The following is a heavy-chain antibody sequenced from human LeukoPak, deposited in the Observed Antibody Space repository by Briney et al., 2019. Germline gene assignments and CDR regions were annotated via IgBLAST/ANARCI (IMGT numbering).Heavy chain of an antibody. J-gene: IGHJ1*01. CDR3: ASESSGSYDGYFQH. CDR1: GYTFTSYG. CDR2: ISAYNGNT. D-gene: IGHD1-26*01. Sequence: ASVKVSCKASGYTFTSYGISWVRQAPGQGLEWMGWISAYNGNTNYAQKLQGRVTMTTDTSTSTAYMELRSLRSDDTAVYYCASESSGSYDGYFQHWGQGTLVTVSS. V-gene: IGHV1-18*01.